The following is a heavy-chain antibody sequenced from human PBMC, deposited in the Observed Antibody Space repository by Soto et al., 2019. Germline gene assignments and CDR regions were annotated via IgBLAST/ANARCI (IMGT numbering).Heavy chain of an antibody. V-gene: IGHV1-18*01. Sequence: GASVKVSCKASNYIFISYGLSWVRQAPGQGLEWMGWINTYNGNTNYAQKLQGRVTMTTDTSTSTAYMELRSLRSDDTAVYYCARDHRGRTSSDFWSGYYPYFDYWGQGTLVTVSS. CDR2: INTYNGNT. J-gene: IGHJ4*02. CDR1: NYIFISYG. D-gene: IGHD3-3*01. CDR3: ARDHRGRTSSDFWSGYYPYFDY.